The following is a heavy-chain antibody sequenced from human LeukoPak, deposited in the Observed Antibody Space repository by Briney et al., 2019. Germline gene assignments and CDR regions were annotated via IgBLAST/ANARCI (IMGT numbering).Heavy chain of an antibody. Sequence: GASVKVSCKASGYTLTSYCMHWVRQAPGQRLEWMGWINAGNGNTKYSQKFQGRVTITRDTSASTAYMELSSLRSEDTAVCYCVRDKYSYGYTDGRFDYWGQGTLVTVSS. J-gene: IGHJ4*02. V-gene: IGHV1-3*01. CDR3: VRDKYSYGYTDGRFDY. CDR1: GYTLTSYC. CDR2: INAGNGNT. D-gene: IGHD5-18*01.